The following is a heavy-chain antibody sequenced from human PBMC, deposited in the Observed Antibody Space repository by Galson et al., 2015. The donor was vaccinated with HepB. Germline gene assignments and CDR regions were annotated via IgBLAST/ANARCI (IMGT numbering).Heavy chain of an antibody. Sequence: SVKVSCKASGGTFSSYAISWVRQAPGQGLEWMGGIIPIFGTANYAQKFQGRVTITADESTSTAYMELSSLRSEDTAVYYCARDGGYSSSWGDAFDIWGQGTMVTVSS. CDR1: GGTFSSYA. J-gene: IGHJ3*02. CDR2: IIPIFGTA. V-gene: IGHV1-69*13. CDR3: ARDGGYSSSWGDAFDI. D-gene: IGHD6-13*01.